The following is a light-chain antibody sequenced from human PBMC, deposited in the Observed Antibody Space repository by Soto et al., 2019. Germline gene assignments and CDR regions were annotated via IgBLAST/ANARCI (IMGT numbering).Light chain of an antibody. CDR3: QQYARFPDT. V-gene: IGKV1-5*03. CDR1: QSISNW. Sequence: DIQMTQSPSTLSASVGDTVTITCRASQSISNWLAWYQQKPGQAPKLLIHKASTLESGVPSRFSGSRSGTEYNLTISSLHPDGFATFYCQQYARFPDTFGQGTKLEIK. CDR2: KAS. J-gene: IGKJ2*01.